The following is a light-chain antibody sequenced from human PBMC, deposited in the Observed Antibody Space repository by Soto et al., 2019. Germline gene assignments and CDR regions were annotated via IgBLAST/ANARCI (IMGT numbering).Light chain of an antibody. Sequence: DIQMTQSPSTLSASVGDRVTITCRASQSISSWLAWYQQKPGKAPNLLIYAASSLQSGVPSRFSGSGSGTDFTLTITTLQPEDFATYYCQQSYNTPLTFGQGTKVDIK. CDR1: QSISSW. J-gene: IGKJ1*01. V-gene: IGKV1-39*01. CDR2: AAS. CDR3: QQSYNTPLT.